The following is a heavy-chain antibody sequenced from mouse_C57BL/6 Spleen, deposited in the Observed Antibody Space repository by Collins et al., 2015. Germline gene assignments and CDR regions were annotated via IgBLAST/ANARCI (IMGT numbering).Heavy chain of an antibody. D-gene: IGHD1-1*01. CDR3: ARGYYYGSSYFDV. V-gene: IGHV1-9*01. CDR1: GYTFSSYW. Sequence: QVQLQQSGAELMKPGASVKISCKATGYTFSSYWIEWVKQGPGHGLEWIGEILPGSGSTNYNEKFKGKATFTADTSSNTAYMQLSSLTSEDSAVYYCARGYYYGSSYFDVWGAGTTVTVSS. CDR2: ILPGSGST. J-gene: IGHJ1*01.